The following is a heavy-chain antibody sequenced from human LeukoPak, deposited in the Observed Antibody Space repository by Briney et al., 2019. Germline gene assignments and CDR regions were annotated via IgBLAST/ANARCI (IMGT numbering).Heavy chain of an antibody. V-gene: IGHV3-9*01. D-gene: IGHD6-13*01. Sequence: PGGSLRLSCAASGFTFSSYGMNWVRQAPGKGLEWVSGISWNSGSIGYADSVKGRFTISRDNAKNSLYLQMNSLRAEDTALYYCAKDFSSSWFNDAFDIWGQGTMVTVSS. CDR2: ISWNSGSI. CDR1: GFTFSSYG. J-gene: IGHJ3*02. CDR3: AKDFSSSWFNDAFDI.